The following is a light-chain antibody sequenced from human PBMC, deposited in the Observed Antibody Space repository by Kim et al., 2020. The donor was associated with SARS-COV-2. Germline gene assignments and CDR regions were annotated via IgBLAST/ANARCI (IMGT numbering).Light chain of an antibody. Sequence: GKRVTIACSGSTPNIGINCGYGSQQLPGPAPNLLIFSNYQRPSGVPDRFSASKSGTSASLAISGLRSEDEADYYCVAWDDTVSGPVCGGGTQLTVL. CDR2: SNY. CDR1: TPNIGINC. CDR3: VAWDDTVSGPV. J-gene: IGLJ2*01. V-gene: IGLV1-47*02.